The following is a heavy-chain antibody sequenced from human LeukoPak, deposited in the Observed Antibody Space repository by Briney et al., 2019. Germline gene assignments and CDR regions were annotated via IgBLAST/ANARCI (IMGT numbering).Heavy chain of an antibody. CDR3: ARGYSSTWPDAFDI. V-gene: IGHV3-30-3*01. D-gene: IGHD6-13*01. CDR2: ISYDGTKK. CDR1: GFTFSNYA. J-gene: IGHJ3*02. Sequence: GGSLRLSCVASGFTFSNYAMHWVRQAPGKGLEWMAVISYDGTKKYYADSVKGRFTISRDYSEKTLYLQMNSLRGEDTALYYCARGYSSTWPDAFDIWGQGTMVTVSS.